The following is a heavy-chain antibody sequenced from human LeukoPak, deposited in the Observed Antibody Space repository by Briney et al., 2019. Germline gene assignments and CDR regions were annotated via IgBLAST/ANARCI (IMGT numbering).Heavy chain of an antibody. CDR1: GFTVSGYS. Sequence: PGGSLRLSCAASGFTVSGYSMSWVRQAPGKGLEWVSAFSPSGGGTYYADSVKGRFTISRDNSKNTLYLQMNSLRAEDTAVYYCARALRIYYYFDYWGQGTLVTVSS. CDR3: ARALRIYYYFDY. D-gene: IGHD1-26*01. V-gene: IGHV3-23*01. CDR2: FSPSGGGT. J-gene: IGHJ4*02.